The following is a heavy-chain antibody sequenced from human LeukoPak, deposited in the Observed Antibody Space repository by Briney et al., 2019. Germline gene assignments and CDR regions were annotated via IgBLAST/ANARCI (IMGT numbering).Heavy chain of an antibody. CDR2: ISSSGSTI. CDR3: AREDYDSSGYFDY. Sequence: GGSLRLSCAASGFTFSSYSMNWVRQAPGKGLEWVSYISSSGSTIYYADSVKGRFTISRDNAKNSLYLQMNSLRAEDTAVYYCAREDYDSSGYFDYWGQGTLVTVPS. V-gene: IGHV3-48*04. CDR1: GFTFSSYS. J-gene: IGHJ4*02. D-gene: IGHD3-22*01.